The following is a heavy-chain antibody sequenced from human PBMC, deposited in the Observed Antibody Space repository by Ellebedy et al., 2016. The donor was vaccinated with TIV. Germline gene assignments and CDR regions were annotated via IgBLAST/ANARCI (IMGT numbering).Heavy chain of an antibody. CDR3: AISTVMIHFQH. J-gene: IGHJ1*01. CDR2: ITSSSSNI. V-gene: IGHV3-48*04. CDR1: RLTFSRYE. D-gene: IGHD3-16*01. Sequence: PGGSLRPSCAVSRLTFSRYEMSWVRQAPGKGLEWISHITSSSSNIYYADSVKGRFTISRDNAKNSLFLQMNGLRAEDTAVYYCAISTVMIHFQHWGQGTLVTVSS.